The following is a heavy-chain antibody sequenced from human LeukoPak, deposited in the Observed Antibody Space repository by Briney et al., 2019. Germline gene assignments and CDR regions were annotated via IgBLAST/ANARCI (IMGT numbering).Heavy chain of an antibody. D-gene: IGHD3-22*01. Sequence: PSQTLSLTCTVSGVSISSGSYYWSWIRQPAGKGLEWIGRIYTSGSTNYNPSLKSRVTISVDTSENQFSLKLSSVTAADTAVYYCARGIRSSGYDYWGQGTLVTVSS. V-gene: IGHV4-61*02. J-gene: IGHJ4*02. CDR1: GVSISSGSYY. CDR2: IYTSGST. CDR3: ARGIRSSGYDY.